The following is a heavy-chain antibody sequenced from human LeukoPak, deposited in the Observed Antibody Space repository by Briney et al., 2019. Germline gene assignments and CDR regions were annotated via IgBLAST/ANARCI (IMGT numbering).Heavy chain of an antibody. V-gene: IGHV4-34*01. Sequence: SETLSLTCAVYGGSFSGYYWSWIRQPPGKGLEWIGEIYHSGSTNYNTSLKSRVTISVDKSKNQFSLNLTSVTAADTAVYYCARVTLRYYYGSWGMDVWGQGTTVTVSS. J-gene: IGHJ6*02. CDR2: IYHSGST. CDR1: GGSFSGYY. CDR3: ARVTLRYYYGSWGMDV. D-gene: IGHD3-10*01.